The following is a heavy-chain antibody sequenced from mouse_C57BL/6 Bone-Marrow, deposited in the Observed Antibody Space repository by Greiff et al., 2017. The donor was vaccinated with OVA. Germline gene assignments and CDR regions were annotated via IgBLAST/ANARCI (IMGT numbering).Heavy chain of an antibody. CDR3: ARRWLLRFFYAMDY. Sequence: EVKLEESGGDLVKPGGSLKLSCAASGFTFSSYGMSWVRQTPDKRLEWVATISSGGSYTYYPDSVKGRFTISRDNAKNTLYLQMSSLKSEDTAMYYCARRWLLRFFYAMDYWGQGTSVTVSS. CDR2: ISSGGSYT. CDR1: GFTFSSYG. J-gene: IGHJ4*01. V-gene: IGHV5-6*02. D-gene: IGHD2-3*01.